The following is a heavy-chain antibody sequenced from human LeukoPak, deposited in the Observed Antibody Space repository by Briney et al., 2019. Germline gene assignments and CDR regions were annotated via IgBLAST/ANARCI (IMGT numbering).Heavy chain of an antibody. CDR1: GGSISSGSYY. CDR3: ARVSGGRSQGRFDY. J-gene: IGHJ4*02. CDR2: IYTSGST. D-gene: IGHD1-26*01. Sequence: PSETLSLTCTVSGGSISSGSYYWSWIRQPAGKGLEWIGRIYTSGSTNYNPSLKSRVTISVDTSKNQFSLKLSSVTAADTAVYYCARVSGGRSQGRFDYWGQGTLVTVSS. V-gene: IGHV4-61*02.